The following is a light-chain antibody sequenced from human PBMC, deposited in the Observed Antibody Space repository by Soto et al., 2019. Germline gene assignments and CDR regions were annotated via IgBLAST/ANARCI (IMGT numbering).Light chain of an antibody. CDR1: SSNIGTNT. CDR3: AAWDGSLNVVL. Sequence: QSSLIQPPSASGTPGQSITISCSGSSSNIGTNTVNWYQQLPGSAPQLLLYNTNQRPSGVSGRFSGSKSGTSASLAISGLQSEDEDDYYCAAWDGSLNVVLFGGGTKLTVL. V-gene: IGLV1-44*01. CDR2: NTN. J-gene: IGLJ2*01.